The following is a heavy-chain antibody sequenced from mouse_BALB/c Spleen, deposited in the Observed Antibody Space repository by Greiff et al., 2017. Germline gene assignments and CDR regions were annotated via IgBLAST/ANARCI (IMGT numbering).Heavy chain of an antibody. CDR1: GYSFTDYN. Sequence: VQLKQSGPELVKPGASVKVSCKASGYSFTDYNMYWVKQSHGKSLDWIGYIDPYNGGTSYNQMFKGKATLTVDKSSSTAFMHLNSLTSEDSADYDSAWSGAWVTTDAMDYWGQGTSVTVSS. CDR3: AWSGAWVTTDAMDY. J-gene: IGHJ4*01. V-gene: IGHV1S135*01. D-gene: IGHD2-2*01. CDR2: IDPYNGGT.